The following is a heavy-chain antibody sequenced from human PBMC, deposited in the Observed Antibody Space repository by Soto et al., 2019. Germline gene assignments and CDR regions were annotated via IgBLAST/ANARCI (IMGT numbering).Heavy chain of an antibody. D-gene: IGHD6-19*01. V-gene: IGHV3-30*18. J-gene: IGHJ4*02. CDR3: AKDGRIAVAGSFDY. Sequence: GGSLRLSCAASGFTFSSYGMHWVRQAPGKGLEWVAVISYDGSNKYYADSVKGRFTISRDNSKNTLYLQMNSLRAEDTAVYYCAKDGRIAVAGSFDYWGQGTLVTVSS. CDR2: ISYDGSNK. CDR1: GFTFSSYG.